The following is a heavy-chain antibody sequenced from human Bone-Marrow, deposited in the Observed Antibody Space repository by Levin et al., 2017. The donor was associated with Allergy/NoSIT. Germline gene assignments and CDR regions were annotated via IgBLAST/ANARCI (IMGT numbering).Heavy chain of an antibody. J-gene: IGHJ6*02. CDR2: IKQDGSEK. CDR1: GFTFSSYW. CDR3: ARDRSSWYGRNYYYYGMDV. Sequence: GGSLRLSCAASGFTFSSYWMSWVRQAPGKGLEWVANIKQDGSEKYYVDSVKGRFTISRDNAKNSLYLQMNSLRAEDTAVYYCARDRSSWYGRNYYYYGMDVWGQGTTVTVSS. D-gene: IGHD6-13*01. V-gene: IGHV3-7*01.